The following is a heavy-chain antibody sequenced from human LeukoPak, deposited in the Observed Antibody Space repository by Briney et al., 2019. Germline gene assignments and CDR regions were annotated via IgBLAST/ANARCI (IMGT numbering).Heavy chain of an antibody. CDR3: ARDDCSGGACLGPFDY. V-gene: IGHV4-39*07. J-gene: IGHJ4*02. D-gene: IGHD2-15*01. Sequence: SETLSLTCTVSGGSISSSSYYWGWIRQPPGEGLEWIGSMYYSGNTYYNPSLKSRVTISVDTSKNQFSLKLSSVTAADTAVYYCARDDCSGGACLGPFDYWGQGTLVTVSS. CDR1: GGSISSSSYY. CDR2: MYYSGNT.